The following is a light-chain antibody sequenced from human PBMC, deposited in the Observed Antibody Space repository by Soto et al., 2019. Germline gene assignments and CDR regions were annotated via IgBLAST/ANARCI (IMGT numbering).Light chain of an antibody. CDR2: LGS. J-gene: IGKJ1*01. Sequence: DIVMTQSPLSLPVTPGEPASISCRSSQSLLHSNGYNYLDWYLQKPGQSPQLLTYLGSNRASGVPDRFSGSGSGRDFRLKISRVEAEDVGVYYCMQALQTPPATFGQGTKVEIK. CDR1: QSLLHSNGYNY. V-gene: IGKV2-28*01. CDR3: MQALQTPPAT.